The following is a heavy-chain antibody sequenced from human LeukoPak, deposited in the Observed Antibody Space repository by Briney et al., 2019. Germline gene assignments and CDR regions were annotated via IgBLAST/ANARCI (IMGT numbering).Heavy chain of an antibody. Sequence: SETLSLTCAVYGGSFSGYCWSWIRQPPGKGLEWIGEINHSGSTNYNPSLKSRVTISVDTSKNQFSLKLSSVTAADTAVYYCARGPSITMVRGVTSTHYYYYGMDVWGQGTTVTVSS. CDR1: GGSFSGYC. D-gene: IGHD3-10*01. V-gene: IGHV4-34*01. CDR2: INHSGST. J-gene: IGHJ6*02. CDR3: ARGPSITMVRGVTSTHYYYYGMDV.